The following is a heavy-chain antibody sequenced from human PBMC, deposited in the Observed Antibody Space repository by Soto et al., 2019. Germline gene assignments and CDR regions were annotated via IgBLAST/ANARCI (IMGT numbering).Heavy chain of an antibody. CDR3: ARLTAIPEIAPTAEDY. Sequence: PGGSLRLSFGASGFTLSLYTLNWVRLASGRGLEWVSSIGVSNDIFYSDSVKGRFITSRDNSKNSVYLQMSSLRAEDTAVYYCARLTAIPEIAPTAEDYWGQGTLVTVSS. D-gene: IGHD2-21*01. CDR2: IGVSNDI. CDR1: GFTLSLYT. J-gene: IGHJ4*02. V-gene: IGHV3-21*01.